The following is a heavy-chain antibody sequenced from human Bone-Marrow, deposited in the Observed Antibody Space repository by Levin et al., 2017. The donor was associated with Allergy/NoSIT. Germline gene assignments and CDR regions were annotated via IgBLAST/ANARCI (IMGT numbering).Heavy chain of an antibody. CDR1: GYSFIGSA. CDR2: IDTGNGNT. Sequence: ASVKVSCKASGYSFIGSAMHWVRQTPGQGFEWMGWIDTGNGNTKYSQKFQGRVTMTSDTSANTAYMEVYSLTSEDTGIYYCARDLLRVAADFWGQGTLVSVSS. D-gene: IGHD2-15*01. V-gene: IGHV1-3*04. J-gene: IGHJ4*02. CDR3: ARDLLRVAADF.